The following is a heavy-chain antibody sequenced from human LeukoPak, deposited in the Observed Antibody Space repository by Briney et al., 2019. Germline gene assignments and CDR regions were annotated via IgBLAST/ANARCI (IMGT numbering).Heavy chain of an antibody. Sequence: GGSLRLSCAASGFTFSDYYMIWIRQAPGKGLEWVSYISSSVSTIQYADSVKGRFTISRDNAKNSLYLQMNSLRAEDTAVYYCAGGDGDYDLYYYYYYMDVWGKGTTVTVSS. J-gene: IGHJ6*03. CDR1: GFTFSDYY. CDR2: ISSSVSTI. CDR3: AGGDGDYDLYYYYYYMDV. V-gene: IGHV3-11*01. D-gene: IGHD4-17*01.